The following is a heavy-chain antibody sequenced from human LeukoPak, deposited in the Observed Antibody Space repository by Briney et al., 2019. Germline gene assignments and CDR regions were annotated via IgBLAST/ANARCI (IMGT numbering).Heavy chain of an antibody. Sequence: GSLSLSCVASGFPFSSYWMTWVRQAPGKGLEWVANIKQDGSKKSYVDSVKGRFTISRDNAKNSLYLQMNSLRAEDTAIYYCTRVGYIDEGIDYWGQGTLVTVSS. CDR1: GFPFSSYW. J-gene: IGHJ4*02. D-gene: IGHD5-24*01. CDR2: IKQDGSKK. V-gene: IGHV3-7*04. CDR3: TRVGYIDEGIDY.